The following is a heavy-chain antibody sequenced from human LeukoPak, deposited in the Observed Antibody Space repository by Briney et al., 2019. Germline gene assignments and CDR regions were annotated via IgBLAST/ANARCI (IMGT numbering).Heavy chain of an antibody. D-gene: IGHD1-26*01. CDR1: GFTFSSNA. Sequence: GGSLRLSCAATGFTFSSNAMSWVRQAPGKGLERVSAISGSGGSTYYADSVKGRFTISRDNSKNTLYLQMNSLRAEDTAVYYCAKVRRARELDAFDIWGQGTMVTVSS. CDR3: AKVRRARELDAFDI. V-gene: IGHV3-23*01. J-gene: IGHJ3*02. CDR2: ISGSGGST.